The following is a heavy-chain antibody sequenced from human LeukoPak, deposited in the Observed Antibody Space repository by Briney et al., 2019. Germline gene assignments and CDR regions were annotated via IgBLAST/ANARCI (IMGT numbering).Heavy chain of an antibody. J-gene: IGHJ3*02. CDR2: IDYSGNT. Sequence: SETLSLTCTVSGGSISSRNYYWGWIRQSPEKGLEWIGSIDYSGNTYYNPSLKSRAIISVDTSKNQFSLNLISVTAADAAVYYCARDNYYGSGGEMEDAFDIWGQGTMVTVSS. CDR3: ARDNYYGSGGEMEDAFDI. V-gene: IGHV4-39*07. D-gene: IGHD3-10*01. CDR1: GGSISSRNYY.